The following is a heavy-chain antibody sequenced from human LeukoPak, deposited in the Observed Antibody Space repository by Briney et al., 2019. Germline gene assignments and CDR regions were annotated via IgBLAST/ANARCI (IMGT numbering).Heavy chain of an antibody. Sequence: ASVKVSCKASGYIFTSYGISWVRQAPGQGLEWMGWISAYNGNTNYAQKLQGRVTMTTDTSTSTAYMELRSLRSDDTAVYYCAREHSSSWYSLGGWFDPWGQGTLVTVSS. D-gene: IGHD6-13*01. CDR3: AREHSSSWYSLGGWFDP. J-gene: IGHJ5*02. CDR2: ISAYNGNT. CDR1: GYIFTSYG. V-gene: IGHV1-18*01.